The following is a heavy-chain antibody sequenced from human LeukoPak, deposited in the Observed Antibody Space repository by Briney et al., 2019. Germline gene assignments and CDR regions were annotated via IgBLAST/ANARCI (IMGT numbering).Heavy chain of an antibody. CDR2: IDGGGDAT. CDR1: GFTFNNYA. V-gene: IGHV3-23*01. J-gene: IGHJ5*02. Sequence: GGSLRLSCAASGFTFNNYAMGWVRQPPGKGLEWLSAIDGGGDATKYADSVKGRFTISRDNAKNSLYLQMNSLRAEDTAVYYCARGSPMVRLFDPWGQGTQVTVSS. CDR3: ARGSPMVRLFDP. D-gene: IGHD3-10*01.